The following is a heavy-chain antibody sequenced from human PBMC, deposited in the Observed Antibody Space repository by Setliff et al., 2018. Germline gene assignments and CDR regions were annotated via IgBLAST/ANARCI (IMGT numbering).Heavy chain of an antibody. CDR3: ARGSRYGSGSYFPYYFDY. D-gene: IGHD3-10*01. V-gene: IGHV4-59*08. Sequence: PSETLSLTCTVSGGSISPYFWSWIRQPPGKGLEWIGYIYHNGNTNFNPSLKTRLTVSVDTSKNQFSLKLSSVTAADTAVYYCARGSRYGSGSYFPYYFDYWGQGTLVTVSS. CDR2: IYHNGNT. J-gene: IGHJ4*02. CDR1: GGSISPYF.